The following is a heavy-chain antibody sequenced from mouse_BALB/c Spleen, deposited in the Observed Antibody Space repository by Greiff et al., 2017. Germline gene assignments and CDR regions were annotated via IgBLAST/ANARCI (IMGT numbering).Heavy chain of an antibody. CDR1: GFTFSDYY. Sequence: DVKLVESGGGLVKPGGSLKLSCAASGFTFSDYYMYWVRQTPEKRLEWVATISDGGSYTYYPDSVKGRFTISRDNAKNNLYLQMSSLKSEDTAMYYCARDRGTTALYAMDYWGQGTSVTVSS. CDR3: ARDRGTTALYAMDY. J-gene: IGHJ4*01. D-gene: IGHD1-2*01. V-gene: IGHV5-4*02. CDR2: ISDGGSYT.